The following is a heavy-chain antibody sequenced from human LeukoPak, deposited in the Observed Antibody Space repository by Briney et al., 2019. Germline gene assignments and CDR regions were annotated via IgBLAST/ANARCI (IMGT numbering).Heavy chain of an antibody. CDR2: ISSSSSYI. J-gene: IGHJ3*02. CDR3: ARVGDSVFDAFDI. Sequence: PGGSLRLSCAASGFTFSSYSMNWVRQAPGKGLEWVLSISSSSSYIYYADSVKGRFTISRDNAKNSLYLQMNSLRAEDTAVYYCARVGDSVFDAFDIWGQGTMVTVSS. D-gene: IGHD5/OR15-5a*01. V-gene: IGHV3-21*01. CDR1: GFTFSSYS.